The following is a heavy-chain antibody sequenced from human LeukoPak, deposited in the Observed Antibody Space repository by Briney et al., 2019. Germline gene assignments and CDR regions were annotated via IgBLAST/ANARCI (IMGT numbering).Heavy chain of an antibody. CDR1: GFNFNTYW. V-gene: IGHV3-7*03. CDR3: ATDATYCTTISCYGGHEY. CDR2: INQDGSGT. J-gene: IGHJ4*02. D-gene: IGHD2-2*01. Sequence: GGSLRLSCAASGFNFNTYWLSWVRQAPGKGLEWVGNINQDGSGTYFVDSMRGRFSISRDNARNSVYLQVNSLRVEDTAMYYCATDATYCTTISCYGGHEYWGQGTLVTVSS.